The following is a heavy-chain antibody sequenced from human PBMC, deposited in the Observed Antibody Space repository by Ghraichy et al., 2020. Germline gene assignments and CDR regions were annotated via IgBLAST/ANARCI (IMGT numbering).Heavy chain of an antibody. Sequence: SQTLSLTCTVSGDSINSGAYHWGWIRQTPGMGLEWIANIYYSGITSYNPSLKSRVTISADTSKNQFSLRLSSLTAADPAVYFCARHIRGNPGGGLDVWGQGATVTVSS. V-gene: IGHV4-39*01. CDR1: GDSINSGAYH. D-gene: IGHD3-16*01. J-gene: IGHJ6*01. CDR3: ARHIRGNPGGGLDV. CDR2: IYYSGIT.